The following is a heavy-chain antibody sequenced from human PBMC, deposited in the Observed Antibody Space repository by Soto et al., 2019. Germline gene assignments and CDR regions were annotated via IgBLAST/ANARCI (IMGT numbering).Heavy chain of an antibody. D-gene: IGHD2-15*01. CDR3: ARGWWAHFDY. V-gene: IGHV3-66*01. Sequence: EVQLVESGGGLVQPGGSLRLSCAASGFTVSSNYMNWVRQAPGKGLEWVSVIYSGVSTYYADSVKGRFTISRDNSKNTLYLQMNSLGAEDTGVYFCARGWWAHFDYWGQGTLVTVSS. CDR2: IYSGVST. J-gene: IGHJ4*02. CDR1: GFTVSSNY.